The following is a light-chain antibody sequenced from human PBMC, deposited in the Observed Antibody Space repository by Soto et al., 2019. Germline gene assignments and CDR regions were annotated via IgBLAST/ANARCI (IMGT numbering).Light chain of an antibody. CDR1: ENVRTF. CDR2: GAS. V-gene: IGKV3-11*01. Sequence: VLTQSPATLSLSPGERATLSCRASENVRTFVDWYQQKPGQAPRLLIYGASNRATDIPARFSGSGSGTDFTLTISNLEPEDFAVYYCQQGSNWYTFGQGTKLEIK. CDR3: QQGSNWYT. J-gene: IGKJ2*01.